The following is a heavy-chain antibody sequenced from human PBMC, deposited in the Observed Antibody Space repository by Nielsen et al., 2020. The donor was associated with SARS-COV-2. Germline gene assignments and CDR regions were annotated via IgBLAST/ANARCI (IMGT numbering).Heavy chain of an antibody. Sequence: SETLSLTCTVSGGSISSSLSYWGWVRQPAGKGLEWIGSLYYIGNTYINPSLKSRVTISVDTSKKQFSLKLISVTAADTAVYYCARHLRDFGSGTLNIAFDYWGQGTLVTVSS. CDR3: ARHLRDFGSGTLNIAFDY. V-gene: IGHV4-39*01. CDR1: GGSISSSLSY. J-gene: IGHJ4*02. CDR2: LYYIGNT. D-gene: IGHD3-10*01.